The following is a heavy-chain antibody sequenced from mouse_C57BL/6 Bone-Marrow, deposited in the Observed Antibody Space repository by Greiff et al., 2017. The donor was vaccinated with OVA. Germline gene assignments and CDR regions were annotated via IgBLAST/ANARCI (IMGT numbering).Heavy chain of an antibody. J-gene: IGHJ1*03. D-gene: IGHD2-3*01. V-gene: IGHV5-16*01. Sequence: VQLKESEGGLVQPGSSMKLSCTASGFTFSDYYMAWVRQVPEKGLEWVANINYDGSSTYYLDSLKSRFIISRDNAKNILYLRMSSLKSEDTATYYCARESGAGDGYFWYFDVWGTGTTVTVSS. CDR2: INYDGSST. CDR1: GFTFSDYY. CDR3: ARESGAGDGYFWYFDV.